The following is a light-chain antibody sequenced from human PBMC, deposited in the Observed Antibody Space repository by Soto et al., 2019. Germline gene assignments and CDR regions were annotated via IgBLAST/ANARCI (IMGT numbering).Light chain of an antibody. J-gene: IGKJ4*01. CDR1: QSITNF. V-gene: IGKV1-39*01. Sequence: DVQMTQSPSSLSASVGDKLTITCRANQSITNFLNWYQKKPGEVPKLLIYAASRLQSGVPARFSGSGSGTDFALTIYSLQPEDFATYYCQLSYTIPRLSFGGGTRV. CDR2: AAS. CDR3: QLSYTIPRLS.